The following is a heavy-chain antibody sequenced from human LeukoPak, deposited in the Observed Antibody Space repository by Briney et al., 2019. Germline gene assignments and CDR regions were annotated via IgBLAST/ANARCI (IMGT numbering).Heavy chain of an antibody. CDR1: GYTFTSYA. CDR3: ARAPPLDYDFWSGPPPPPLYYYMDV. V-gene: IGHV1-3*01. J-gene: IGHJ6*03. Sequence: WASVKVSCKASGYTFTSYAMHWVRQAPGQRLEWMGWINAGNGNTKYSQKFQGRVTMTRDTSISTAYMELSRLRSDDTAVYYCARAPPLDYDFWSGPPPPPLYYYMDVWGKGTTVTVSS. CDR2: INAGNGNT. D-gene: IGHD3-3*01.